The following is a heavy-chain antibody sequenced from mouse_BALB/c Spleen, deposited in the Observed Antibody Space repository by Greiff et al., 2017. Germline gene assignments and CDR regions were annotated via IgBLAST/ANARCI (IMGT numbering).Heavy chain of an antibody. J-gene: IGHJ3*01. CDR2: ISTYYGDA. Sequence: VQLQESGAELVRPGVSVKISCKGSGYTFTDYAMHWVKQSHAKSLEWIGVISTYYGDASYNQKLKGKATMTVDKSSSTAYMELARLTSEDSAIYYCARGPTGLAYWGQGTLVTVSS. D-gene: IGHD1-1*01. CDR1: GYTFTDYA. V-gene: IGHV1S137*01. CDR3: ARGPTGLAY.